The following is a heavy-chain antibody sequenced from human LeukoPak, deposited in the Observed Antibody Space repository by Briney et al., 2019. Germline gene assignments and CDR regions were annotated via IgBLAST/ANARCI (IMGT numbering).Heavy chain of an antibody. V-gene: IGHV4-34*01. J-gene: IGHJ4*02. CDR3: ARGRGYNSFDY. CDR1: GGSFSGYY. D-gene: IGHD3-16*02. Sequence: KPSETLSLTCAVYGGSFSGYYWSWIRQPPGKGVAWIGEINHSGSTNYNPSLKSRVTISVDTSKTQFSLKLSSVTAADTAVYYCARGRGYNSFDYWGQGTLVTVSS. CDR2: INHSGST.